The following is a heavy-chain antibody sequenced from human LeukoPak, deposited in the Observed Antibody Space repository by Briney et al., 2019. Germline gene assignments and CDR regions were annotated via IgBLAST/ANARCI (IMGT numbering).Heavy chain of an antibody. J-gene: IGHJ4*02. D-gene: IGHD3-10*01. CDR3: ATFYGSGSSKLNYFDY. V-gene: IGHV4-34*01. Sequence: PSETLSLTCAVYGGSFSGYYWSWIRQPPGKGLEWIGDINHSGSTNYNPSLKSRVTISVDTSKNQFSLKLSSVTAADTAVYYCATFYGSGSSKLNYFDYWGQGTLVTVSS. CDR1: GGSFSGYY. CDR2: INHSGST.